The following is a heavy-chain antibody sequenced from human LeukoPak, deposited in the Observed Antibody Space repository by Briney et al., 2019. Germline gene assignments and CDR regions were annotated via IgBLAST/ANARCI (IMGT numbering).Heavy chain of an antibody. CDR2: ISYDGSNK. D-gene: IGHD4-17*01. CDR3: ARDYGDYLSPGAFDI. CDR1: GFTFSSYG. J-gene: IGHJ3*02. V-gene: IGHV3-30*03. Sequence: GGSLRLSCAASGFTFSSYGMHWVRQAPGKGLEWVAVISYDGSNKYYADSVKGRFTISRDNAKNSLYLQMNSLRAEDTAVYYCARDYGDYLSPGAFDIWGQGTMVTVSS.